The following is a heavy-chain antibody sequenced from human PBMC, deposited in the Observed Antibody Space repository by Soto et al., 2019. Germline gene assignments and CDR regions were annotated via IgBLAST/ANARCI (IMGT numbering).Heavy chain of an antibody. V-gene: IGHV1-46*01. CDR3: ARNLHGSGSYYNLYYYGMDV. Sequence: ASVKVSCKASGYTFTSYYMHWVRQAPGQGLGWMGIINPSGGSTSYAQKFQGRVTMTRDTSTSTVYMELSSLRSEDTAVYYCARNLHGSGSYYNLYYYGMDVWGQGTTVTVSS. CDR2: INPSGGST. D-gene: IGHD3-10*01. J-gene: IGHJ6*02. CDR1: GYTFTSYY.